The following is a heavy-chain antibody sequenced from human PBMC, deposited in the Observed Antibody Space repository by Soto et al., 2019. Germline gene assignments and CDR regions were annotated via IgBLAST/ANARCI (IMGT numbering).Heavy chain of an antibody. J-gene: IGHJ4*02. CDR1: GFTFSSYS. Sequence: EVQLVESGGGLVKPGGSLRLSCAACGFTFSSYSMNWVRQAPGKGLEWVSSISSSSSYIYYADSVKGRFTISRDNAKNSLYLQVNSLRAEDTAVYYCAREGIAAALDYWGQGTLVTVSS. D-gene: IGHD6-13*01. CDR3: AREGIAAALDY. V-gene: IGHV3-21*01. CDR2: ISSSSSYI.